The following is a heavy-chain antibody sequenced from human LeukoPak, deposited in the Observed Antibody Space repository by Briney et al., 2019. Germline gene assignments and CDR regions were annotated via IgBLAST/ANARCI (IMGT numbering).Heavy chain of an antibody. CDR2: ISGSGGST. Sequence: GGSLRLSCAASGFTFSSFAMSWVRQAPGKGLERVSGISGSGGSTHYADSVKGRFTISRDNSKNTLYLQMNSLGAEDTAVYYRAKVLSSSSWYYFDYWGQGTLVTVSS. J-gene: IGHJ4*02. V-gene: IGHV3-23*01. D-gene: IGHD6-13*01. CDR3: AKVLSSSSWYYFDY. CDR1: GFTFSSFA.